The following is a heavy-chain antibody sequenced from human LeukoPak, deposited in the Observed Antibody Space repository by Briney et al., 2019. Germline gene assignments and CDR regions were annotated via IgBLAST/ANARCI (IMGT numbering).Heavy chain of an antibody. CDR1: GLTYSSNW. Sequence: GGSLRLSCAASGLTYSSNWMHWVRQAPGQGLVWVSRVSGDGSITYYADSVKGRFTMSRDNAKNTLYLQINSLRVEDTAVYYCARQNYGNPDYWGQGTLVTVSS. CDR3: ARQNYGNPDY. CDR2: VSGDGSIT. D-gene: IGHD3-16*01. V-gene: IGHV3-74*01. J-gene: IGHJ4*02.